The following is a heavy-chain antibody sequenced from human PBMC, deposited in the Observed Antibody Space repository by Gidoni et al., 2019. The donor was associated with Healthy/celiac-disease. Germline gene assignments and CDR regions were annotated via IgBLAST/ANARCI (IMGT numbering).Heavy chain of an antibody. D-gene: IGHD3-22*01. J-gene: IGHJ3*02. CDR3: AKVVVRITMIVVVGDAFDI. CDR1: GFTFSSYA. V-gene: IGHV3-23*01. CDR2: ISGSGGST. Sequence: GGGLVQPGGSLRLSCAASGFTFSSYAMSWVRQAPGKGLEWVSAISGSGGSTYYADSVKGRFTISRDNSKNTLYLQMNSLRAEDTAVYYSAKVVVRITMIVVVGDAFDIWGQGTMVTVSS.